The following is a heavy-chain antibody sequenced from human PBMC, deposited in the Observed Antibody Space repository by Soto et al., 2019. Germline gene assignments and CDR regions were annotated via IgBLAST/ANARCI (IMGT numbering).Heavy chain of an antibody. Sequence: GGSMRLSCAASGFTFSSYAMGWVRQAPGKGLEWVSVISGSGGSRYYADSVKGRFTISRDNSKNTLYLQMNSLRAEDTAVYYCMKGEYYYHRSGYWSFDYWGQGTLVTVSS. CDR1: GFTFSSYA. D-gene: IGHD3-22*01. CDR2: ISGSGGSR. CDR3: MKGEYYYHRSGYWSFDY. J-gene: IGHJ4*02. V-gene: IGHV3-23*01.